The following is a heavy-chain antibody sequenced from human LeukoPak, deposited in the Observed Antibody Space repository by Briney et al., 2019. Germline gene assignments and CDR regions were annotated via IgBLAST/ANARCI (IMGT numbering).Heavy chain of an antibody. D-gene: IGHD3-22*01. CDR3: ARPSSGGYYDSSGFYYAGLDY. CDR2: IIPIFGTA. J-gene: IGHJ4*02. Sequence: SVKVSCKASGGTFSSYAISWVRQAPGQGLEWMGGIIPIFGTANYAQKFQGRVTITADESTSTAYMELSSLRSEDTAVYYCARPSSGGYYDSSGFYYAGLDYWGQGTLVTVSS. CDR1: GGTFSSYA. V-gene: IGHV1-69*13.